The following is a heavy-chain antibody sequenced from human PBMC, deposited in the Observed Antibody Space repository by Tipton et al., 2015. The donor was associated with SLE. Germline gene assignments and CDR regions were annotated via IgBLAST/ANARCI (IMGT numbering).Heavy chain of an antibody. Sequence: SLRLSCAASGFTFSSYSMNWVRQAPGKGLEWVSYISSSSSTIYYADSVKGRFTISRDNAKNSLYLQMNSLRAEDTAVYYCAREVGQIAAAGEGYWGQGTLVTVSS. D-gene: IGHD6-13*01. CDR1: GFTFSSYS. J-gene: IGHJ4*02. CDR2: ISSSSSTI. CDR3: AREVGQIAAAGEGY. V-gene: IGHV3-48*01.